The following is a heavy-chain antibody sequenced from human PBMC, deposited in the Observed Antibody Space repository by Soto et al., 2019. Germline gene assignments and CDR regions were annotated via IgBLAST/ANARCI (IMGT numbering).Heavy chain of an antibody. J-gene: IGHJ4*02. CDR2: LYSAGSA. D-gene: IGHD3-10*01. CDR3: AREVIILIPGVFDF. CDR1: GFTVSSYH. V-gene: IGHV3-66*01. Sequence: GGSLRLSCAASGFTVSSYHMSWLRQAPGKGLEWVSVLYSAGSADFADSVKGRFTISRDNSKNTMYLQLNSLRAEDTALYFCAREVIILIPGVFDFWGQGTLVTVSS.